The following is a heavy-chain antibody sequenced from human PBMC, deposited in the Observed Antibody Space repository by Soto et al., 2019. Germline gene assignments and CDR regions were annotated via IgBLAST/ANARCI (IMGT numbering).Heavy chain of an antibody. D-gene: IGHD3-22*01. CDR1: GYSFTSNW. CDR3: ARETYYYDSSGSARDYYYYGMDV. V-gene: IGHV5-51*01. CDR2: IYPGDSDT. J-gene: IGHJ6*02. Sequence: PGESLKISCKGSGYSFTSNWIGWVRQMPGKGLEWMGIIYPGDSDTRYSPSFQGQVTISADKSISTAYLQWSSLKASDTAMYYCARETYYYDSSGSARDYYYYGMDVWGQGTTVTVSS.